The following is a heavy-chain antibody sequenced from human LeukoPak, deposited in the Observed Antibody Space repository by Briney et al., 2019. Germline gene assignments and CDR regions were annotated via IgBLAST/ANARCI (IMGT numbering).Heavy chain of an antibody. D-gene: IGHD3-10*01. CDR3: ARVLWFGELDY. V-gene: IGHV3-23*01. J-gene: IGHJ4*02. Sequence: GGSLRLSCAASGLTFGSYTMSWVRQAPGKGLEWVSGITATGSRTYYADSVKGRFTISRDSSKNTLYLQLNSLRVDDTAVYYCARVLWFGELDYWGQGTLVTVSS. CDR1: GLTFGSYT. CDR2: ITATGSRT.